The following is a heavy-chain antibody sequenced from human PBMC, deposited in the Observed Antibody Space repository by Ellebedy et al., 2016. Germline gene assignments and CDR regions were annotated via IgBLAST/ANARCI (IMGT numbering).Heavy chain of an antibody. D-gene: IGHD1-26*01. CDR2: ISGSGGST. V-gene: IGHV3-23*01. CDR1: GFSFSSYA. Sequence: GGSLRLSCAASGFSFSSYAMSWVRQAPGKGLEWVSAISGSGGSTYYADSVKGRFTISRDNSKNTLYLQMNSLRAEDTAVYYCARGVGATISDYYYGMDVWGQGTTVTVSS. J-gene: IGHJ6*02. CDR3: ARGVGATISDYYYGMDV.